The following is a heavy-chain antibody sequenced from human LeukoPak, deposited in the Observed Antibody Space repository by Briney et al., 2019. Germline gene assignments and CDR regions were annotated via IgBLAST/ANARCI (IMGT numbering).Heavy chain of an antibody. Sequence: SETLSLTCTVSGDSISSYYWSWIRQPPGKGLEWIGYIYYSGSTNYNPSLKSRVTISVDTSKNQFSLKLSSVTAADTAVYYCARQRHHLDYWGQGTLVTVSS. CDR2: IYYSGST. CDR3: ARQRHHLDY. CDR1: GDSISSYY. J-gene: IGHJ4*02. V-gene: IGHV4-59*01.